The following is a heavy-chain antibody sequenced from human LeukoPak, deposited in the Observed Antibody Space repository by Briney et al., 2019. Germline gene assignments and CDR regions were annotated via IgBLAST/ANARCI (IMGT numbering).Heavy chain of an antibody. CDR2: IYYSGST. CDR1: GGSISSGDYY. CDR3: AREYPDLDWFDP. Sequence: PSQTLSLTCTVSGGSISSGDYYWSWVRQPPGKGLEWIGYIYYSGSTYYNPSLKSRVTISVDTSKNQFSLKLSSVTAADTAVYYSAREYPDLDWFDPWGQGTLVTVSS. V-gene: IGHV4-30-4*08. J-gene: IGHJ5*02. D-gene: IGHD3-3*01.